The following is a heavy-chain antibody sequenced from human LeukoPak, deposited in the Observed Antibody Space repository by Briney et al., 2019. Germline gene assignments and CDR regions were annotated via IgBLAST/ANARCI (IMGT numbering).Heavy chain of an antibody. CDR2: IYYSGST. J-gene: IGHJ5*02. CDR1: GGSISSSSYY. Sequence: SETLSLTCTVSGGSISSSSYYWGWIRQPPGKGLEWIGSIYYSGSTYYNPSLKSRVTISVDTSKNQFSLKLSSVTAADTAVYYCARPEGYFGSGSYSHWFDPWGQGTLVTVPS. CDR3: ARPEGYFGSGSYSHWFDP. D-gene: IGHD3-10*01. V-gene: IGHV4-39*01.